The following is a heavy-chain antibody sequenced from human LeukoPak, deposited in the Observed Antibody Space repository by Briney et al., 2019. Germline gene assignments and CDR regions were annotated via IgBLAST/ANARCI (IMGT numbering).Heavy chain of an antibody. D-gene: IGHD2-2*02. CDR3: ASQGYCSSTSCYTLFRPEYFQH. V-gene: IGHV4-39*01. J-gene: IGHJ1*01. Sequence: SETLSLTCTVSGGSTSSSSYYWGWIRQPPGKGLEWIGSIYYSGSTYYHPSLQSRVTISVDPSQKQFSLKQSSVRAPDTAVYYCASQGYCSSTSCYTLFRPEYFQHWGQGTLVTVSS. CDR2: IYYSGST. CDR1: GGSTSSSSYY.